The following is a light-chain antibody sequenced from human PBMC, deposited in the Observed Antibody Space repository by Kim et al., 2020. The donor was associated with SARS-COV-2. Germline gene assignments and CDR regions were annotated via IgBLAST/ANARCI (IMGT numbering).Light chain of an antibody. CDR1: QDISKY. V-gene: IGKV1-27*01. J-gene: IGKJ1*01. Sequence: AAVRDRLTITCRASQDISKYFALYQQKPESVPNLLIYGASTLQSGVPSRFSGSGSGTGFTLTISSLQPGGVSTYYCLQYDNAPRTFGQGTTVDI. CDR3: LQYDNAPRT. CDR2: GAS.